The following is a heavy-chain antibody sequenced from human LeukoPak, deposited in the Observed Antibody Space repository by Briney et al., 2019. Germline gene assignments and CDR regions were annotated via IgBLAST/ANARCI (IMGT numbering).Heavy chain of an antibody. CDR2: ITSGTRT. Sequence: GGSLRLSCVASGFTFSSHGMNWVRQAPGKGLEWVSGITSGTRTYYADSVKGQFAISRDNSKNTMYLQMNSLRAEDTALYHCARAGDSSGRTARGAFDIWGQGTMVTVSS. V-gene: IGHV3-23*01. D-gene: IGHD3-22*01. CDR3: ARAGDSSGRTARGAFDI. CDR1: GFTFSSHG. J-gene: IGHJ3*02.